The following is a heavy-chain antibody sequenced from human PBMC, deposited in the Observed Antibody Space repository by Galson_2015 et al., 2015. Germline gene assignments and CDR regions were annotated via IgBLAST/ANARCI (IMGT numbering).Heavy chain of an antibody. CDR2: INLGNGNT. CDR3: ARDGKLCSGGSCYYALDI. Sequence: SVKVSCKASGYTFTNYAMHWVRQAPGQRPEWMGWINLGNGNTKYSQKFQGRVTITRDTSASTAYVELSSLRSEDTAVYYCARDGKLCSGGSCYYALDIWGRGTMVTVSS. J-gene: IGHJ3*02. CDR1: GYTFTNYA. V-gene: IGHV1-3*01. D-gene: IGHD2-15*01.